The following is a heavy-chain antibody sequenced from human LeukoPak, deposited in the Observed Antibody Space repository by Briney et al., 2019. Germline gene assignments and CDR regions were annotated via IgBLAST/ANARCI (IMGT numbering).Heavy chain of an antibody. CDR1: GFTFDDYA. V-gene: IGHV3-9*01. Sequence: QPGGSLRLSCAASGFTFDDYAMHWVRQAPGKGLEWVSGISWNSGSIGYADSVKGRFTISRDNAKNSLYLQMNSLRAEDTAVYYCARDPKLYGSGSYYRDMTTIDYWGQGTLVTVSS. CDR2: ISWNSGSI. J-gene: IGHJ4*02. D-gene: IGHD3-10*01. CDR3: ARDPKLYGSGSYYRDMTTIDY.